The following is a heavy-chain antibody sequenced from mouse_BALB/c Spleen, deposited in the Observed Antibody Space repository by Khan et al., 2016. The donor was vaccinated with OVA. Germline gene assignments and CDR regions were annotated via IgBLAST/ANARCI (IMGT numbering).Heavy chain of an antibody. CDR3: AKQNHGTLYAVDY. J-gene: IGHJ4*01. Sequence: VQLQESGPGLVAPSQSLSITCTVSGCSLTSYGVSWVRQPPGKGLEWLGVIWGDGSTNYHSALKSRLSISKDNSQSQVFLKLNRLQTEDTATYYGAKQNHGTLYAVDYWGQGHSDTVSS. CDR2: IWGDGST. V-gene: IGHV2-3*01. CDR1: GCSLTSYG. D-gene: IGHD2-1*01.